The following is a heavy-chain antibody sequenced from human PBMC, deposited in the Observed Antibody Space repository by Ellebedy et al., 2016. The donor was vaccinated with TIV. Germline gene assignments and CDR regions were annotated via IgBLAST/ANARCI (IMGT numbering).Heavy chain of an antibody. CDR2: IYYSGST. J-gene: IGHJ5*02. D-gene: IGHD2-2*01. Sequence: SETLSLXXTVSGGSISSYYWSWIRQPPGKGLEWIGSIYYSGSTYYNPSLKSRVTISVDTSKNQFSLKLSSVTAADTAVYYCARLVSHGWFDPWGQGTLVTVSS. CDR1: GGSISSYY. CDR3: ARLVSHGWFDP. V-gene: IGHV4-39*01.